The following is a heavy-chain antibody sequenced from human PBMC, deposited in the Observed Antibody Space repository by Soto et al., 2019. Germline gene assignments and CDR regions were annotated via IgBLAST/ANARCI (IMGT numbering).Heavy chain of an antibody. D-gene: IGHD3-3*02. CDR1: GGTFSTSA. Sequence: QVQLVQSGAAVKKPGSSVKVSCKASGGTFSTSAISWVRQAPGQGLEWVGGIMPVFATPDYAQKFQGRVTISADESTTTAYLELTSLRTDDTAVYYCARDKARQQLGGNYYYILDVWGQGTAIIVSS. CDR3: ARDKARQQLGGNYYYILDV. CDR2: IMPVFATP. J-gene: IGHJ6*02. V-gene: IGHV1-69*12.